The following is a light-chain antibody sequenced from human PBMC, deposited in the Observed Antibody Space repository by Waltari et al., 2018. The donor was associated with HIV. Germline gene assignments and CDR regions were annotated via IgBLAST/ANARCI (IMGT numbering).Light chain of an antibody. CDR3: STWDNSLSHWV. CDR1: ISNLGGNF. V-gene: IGLV1-47*01. CDR2: RND. Sequence: QSVVTQPPSASGTPGQNISISCSGDISNLGGNFVYWYQQRPGTAPRLLIYRNDQRPSGVPDRFSGSKSATSASLVISGLRSEDEGDYHCSTWDNSLSHWVFGGGTKVTVL. J-gene: IGLJ3*02.